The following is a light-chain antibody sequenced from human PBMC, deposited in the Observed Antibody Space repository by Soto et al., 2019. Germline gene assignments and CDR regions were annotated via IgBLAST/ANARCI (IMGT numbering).Light chain of an antibody. Sequence: QSVLTQPPSASGSPGQSVAISCTGSSSDVGGYNYVSWYQQYPGKAPKVIIYEVSKRPSGVPDRSSGSKSGNTASLTVSGLQAEDEADYYCSSYADNNNYVFGTGTRSPS. CDR1: SSDVGGYNY. V-gene: IGLV2-8*01. J-gene: IGLJ1*01. CDR2: EVS. CDR3: SSYADNNNYV.